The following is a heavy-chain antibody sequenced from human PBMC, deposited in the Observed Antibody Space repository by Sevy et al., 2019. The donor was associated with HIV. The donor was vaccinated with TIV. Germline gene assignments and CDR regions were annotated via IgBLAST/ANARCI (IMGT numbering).Heavy chain of an antibody. CDR1: GYTFTSYD. J-gene: IGHJ6*02. Sequence: ASVKVSCKASGYTFTSYDINWVRQATGQGLEWMGWMNPNSGNTGYAQKFQGRVTMTRNTSISTAYMELSSLRSEDTAVYYCARNRDKICSGGSCYSDYYYGMDVWGQGTTATVSS. CDR3: ARNRDKICSGGSCYSDYYYGMDV. D-gene: IGHD2-15*01. V-gene: IGHV1-8*01. CDR2: MNPNSGNT.